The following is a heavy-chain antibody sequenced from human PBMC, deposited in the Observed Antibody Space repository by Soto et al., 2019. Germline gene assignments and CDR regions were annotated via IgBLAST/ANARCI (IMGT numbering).Heavy chain of an antibody. CDR1: GYTFTTFG. D-gene: IGHD2-15*01. J-gene: IGHJ1*01. CDR2: ISAYSGNT. V-gene: IGHV1-18*01. Sequence: QVQLVQSGGEVKKPGAAVKVSCKASGYTFTTFGIGWVRQAPGQGLEWMGWISAYSGNTEYPEKLPGRVTKTIGTSTSTTYMELPSLSSDDTSVYYFARAFCSGGSWYRDDWGQGALVTAS. CDR3: ARAFCSGGSWYRDD.